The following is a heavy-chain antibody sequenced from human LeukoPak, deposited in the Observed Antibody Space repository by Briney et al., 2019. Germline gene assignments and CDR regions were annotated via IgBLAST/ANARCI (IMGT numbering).Heavy chain of an antibody. V-gene: IGHV3-30*18. CDR2: ISYDGSNK. Sequence: PGGSLRLSCAASGFTFSSYGMHWVRQAPGKGLEWVAVISYDGSNKYYADSVKGRFTISRDNPKNTLYLQMNSLRAEDTAVYYCAKEWEAHFDYWGQGTLVTVSS. CDR1: GFTFSSYG. D-gene: IGHD1-26*01. J-gene: IGHJ4*02. CDR3: AKEWEAHFDY.